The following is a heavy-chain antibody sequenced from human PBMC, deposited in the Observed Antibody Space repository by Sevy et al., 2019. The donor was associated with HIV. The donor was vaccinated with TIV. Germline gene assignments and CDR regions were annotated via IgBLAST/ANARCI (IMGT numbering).Heavy chain of an antibody. V-gene: IGHV5-51*01. Sequence: GESLKISCKGSGYSFTSYWIGWVRQMPGKGLEWMGIIYPGDSDTRYSPSFQGQVTISADKSISTAYLQWSSLKASDTAMYYCESRETASSSSYSAFDIWGQGTMVTVSS. CDR1: GYSFTSYW. CDR2: IYPGDSDT. D-gene: IGHD6-6*01. CDR3: ESRETASSSSYSAFDI. J-gene: IGHJ3*02.